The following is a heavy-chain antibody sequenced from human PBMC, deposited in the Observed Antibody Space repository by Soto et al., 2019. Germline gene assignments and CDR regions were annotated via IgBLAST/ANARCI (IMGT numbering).Heavy chain of an antibody. CDR3: ARKNGVLDAFDI. V-gene: IGHV4-28*01. CDR1: GYSISSSNW. J-gene: IGHJ3*02. CDR2: IYYSGST. D-gene: IGHD4-17*01. Sequence: PSETLSLTCAVSGYSISSSNWWGWIRQPPGKGLEWIGYIYYSGSTYYNPSLKSRVTMSVDTSKNQFSLTLSSVTAVDTAVYYCARKNGVLDAFDISGQGTMVTLSS.